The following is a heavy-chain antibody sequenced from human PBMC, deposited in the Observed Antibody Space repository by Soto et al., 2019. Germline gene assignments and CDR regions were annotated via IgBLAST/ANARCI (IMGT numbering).Heavy chain of an antibody. D-gene: IGHD3-10*01. Sequence: ASVKVSCKASGYTFTSYAMHWVRQAPGQRLEWMGWINAGNGNTKYSQKFQGRVTMTRDTSTGTVYMELSSLRSEDTAVYYCARDLRDYWGQGTLVTAPQ. CDR3: ARDLRDY. CDR2: INAGNGNT. V-gene: IGHV1-3*01. CDR1: GYTFTSYA. J-gene: IGHJ4*02.